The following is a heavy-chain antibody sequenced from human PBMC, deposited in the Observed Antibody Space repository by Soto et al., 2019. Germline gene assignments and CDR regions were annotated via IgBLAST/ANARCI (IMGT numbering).Heavy chain of an antibody. V-gene: IGHV3-30-3*01. D-gene: IGHD3-3*02. CDR3: ARDAVLVSYYYYYGMDV. J-gene: IGHJ6*02. CDR1: GFTFSSYA. CDR2: ISYDGSNK. Sequence: PGGSLRLSCAASGFTFSSYAMHWVRQAPGKGLEWVAVISYDGSNKYYADSVKGRFTISRDNSKNTLYLQMNSLRAEDTAVYYCARDAVLVSYYYYYGMDVWGQGTTVTVSS.